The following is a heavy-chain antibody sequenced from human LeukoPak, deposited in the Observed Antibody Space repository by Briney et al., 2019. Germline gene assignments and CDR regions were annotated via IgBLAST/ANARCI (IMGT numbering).Heavy chain of an antibody. CDR2: IDWDDDK. CDR1: GFSLSTSGMC. V-gene: IGHV2-70*11. J-gene: IGHJ3*02. D-gene: IGHD3-22*01. Sequence: GPTLVNPTQTLTLTCTFSGFSLSTSGMCVSWIRQPPGKALEWLARIDWDDDKYYSTSLKTRLTISKDTSKNQVVLTMTNMDPVDTATYYCARSRLYYYNSSGYFDAFDIWGQGTMVTVSS. CDR3: ARSRLYYYNSSGYFDAFDI.